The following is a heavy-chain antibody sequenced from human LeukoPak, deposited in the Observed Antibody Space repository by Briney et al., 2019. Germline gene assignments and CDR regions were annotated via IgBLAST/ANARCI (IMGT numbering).Heavy chain of an antibody. D-gene: IGHD2/OR15-2a*01. Sequence: PGGSLRLSCAASGLTFSSYAMSWVRHAPGKGLEWVSAISGSGATTYYADSVKGSFTITRDNSKNTLYLQMNNVRAEDTAVYYCAKGLGAATFFFDYWGQGTLVTVSS. J-gene: IGHJ4*02. CDR2: ISGSGATT. CDR3: AKGLGAATFFFDY. CDR1: GLTFSSYA. V-gene: IGHV3-23*01.